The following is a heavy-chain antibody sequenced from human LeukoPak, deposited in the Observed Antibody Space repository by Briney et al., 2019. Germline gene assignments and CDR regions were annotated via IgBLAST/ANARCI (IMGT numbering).Heavy chain of an antibody. Sequence: PGGSLRLSCAASGFTLTSNAMSWVRQAPGKGLEWVSAIVASGHVTYYADSVKGRFAISRDISRNTLYLQMNILRAEDTAVYYCARHDYSSDAKRFDYWGQGTLVTVSS. J-gene: IGHJ4*02. V-gene: IGHV3-23*01. CDR2: IVASGHVT. D-gene: IGHD4-11*01. CDR3: ARHDYSSDAKRFDY. CDR1: GFTLTSNA.